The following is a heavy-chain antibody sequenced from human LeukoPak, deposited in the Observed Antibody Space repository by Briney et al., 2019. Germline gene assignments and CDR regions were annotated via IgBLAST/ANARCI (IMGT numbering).Heavy chain of an antibody. Sequence: GGSLRLSCAASGFTFSSYEMNWVRQAPGKGLEWVSYISSSGSTIYYADSVKGRFTISRDNAKNSLYLQMNSLRAEDTAVYFCALSVSGTLINWGQGTLVTVSS. J-gene: IGHJ4*02. V-gene: IGHV3-48*03. CDR2: ISSSGSTI. CDR3: ALSVSGTLIN. CDR1: GFTFSSYE. D-gene: IGHD6-19*01.